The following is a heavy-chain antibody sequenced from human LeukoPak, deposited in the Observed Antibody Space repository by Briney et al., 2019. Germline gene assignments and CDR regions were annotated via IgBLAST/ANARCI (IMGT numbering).Heavy chain of an antibody. CDR1: VGTYSSYA. D-gene: IGHD6-19*01. Sequence: SVKVSGKASVGTYSSYAISWVRQAPGQGLEWMGGIIPIFGTANYAQKFQGRVTITADESTSTAYMELSSLRSEDTAVYYCARGRSSGYQMGDWGQGTLVTVSS. V-gene: IGHV1-69*13. CDR3: ARGRSSGYQMGD. J-gene: IGHJ4*02. CDR2: IIPIFGTA.